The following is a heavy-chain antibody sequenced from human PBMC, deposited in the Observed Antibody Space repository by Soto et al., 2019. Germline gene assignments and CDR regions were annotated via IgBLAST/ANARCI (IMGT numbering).Heavy chain of an antibody. D-gene: IGHD2-15*01. J-gene: IGHJ6*02. CDR3: ARGAVVVPNGLIAGMDV. Sequence: ASVKVSCKPSGYSFSNFYVHWVRQAPGQGLEWMGIIDPSSGTTSYTQKFQERVTMTRDTSMSTVYMELSRLRSEDTAVYYCARGAVVVPNGLIAGMDVWGLGATVTVSS. V-gene: IGHV1-46*01. CDR2: IDPSSGTT. CDR1: GYSFSNFY.